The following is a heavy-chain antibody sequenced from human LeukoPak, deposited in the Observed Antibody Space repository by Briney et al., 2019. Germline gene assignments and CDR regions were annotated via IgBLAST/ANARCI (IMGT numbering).Heavy chain of an antibody. CDR3: ARGSMADIVGATTVDY. J-gene: IGHJ4*02. V-gene: IGHV4-59*01. D-gene: IGHD1-26*01. CDR2: IYYSGST. CDR1: GGSISRYY. Sequence: PSETLSLTCTVSGGSISRYYWSWIRQPPGKGLEWIGYIYYSGSTNYNPSLKSRVTISVDTSKNQFSLKLSSVTAADTAVYYCARGSMADIVGATTVDYWGQGTLVTVSS.